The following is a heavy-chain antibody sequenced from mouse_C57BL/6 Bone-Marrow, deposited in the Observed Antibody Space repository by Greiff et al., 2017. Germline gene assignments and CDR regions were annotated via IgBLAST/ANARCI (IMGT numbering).Heavy chain of an antibody. Sequence: VHVKQSGPVLVKPGASVKISCKASGYSFTDYNMNWVKQSNGKSLEWIGVINPNYGTTSYNQKFKGKATLTVDQSSSTAYMQLNSLTSEDAAVYYCARRYDYGYYAMDYWGQGTSVTVSS. CDR1: GYSFTDYN. D-gene: IGHD2-4*01. CDR3: ARRYDYGYYAMDY. CDR2: INPNYGTT. V-gene: IGHV1-39*01. J-gene: IGHJ4*01.